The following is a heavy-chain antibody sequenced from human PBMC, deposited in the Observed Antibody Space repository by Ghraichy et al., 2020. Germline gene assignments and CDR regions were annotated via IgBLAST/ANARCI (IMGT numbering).Heavy chain of an antibody. Sequence: SETLSLTCTVSGASISSSSYYWGWIRQSPGKGLEWIGSMFYGGDTYYNPSLKGRATISVDTSRNQFSMNLQSVTAADTAVYYCATPPFRSSWTIFDYWGQGALVTVPS. V-gene: IGHV4-39*01. CDR1: GASISSSSYY. CDR2: MFYGGDT. J-gene: IGHJ4*02. D-gene: IGHD2-2*01. CDR3: ATPPFRSSWTIFDY.